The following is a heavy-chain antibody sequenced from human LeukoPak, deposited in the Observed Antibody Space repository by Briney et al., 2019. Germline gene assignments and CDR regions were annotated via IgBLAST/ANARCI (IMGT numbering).Heavy chain of an antibody. CDR1: GGSFSGYY. CDR3: ARGVRNWFDP. J-gene: IGHJ5*02. Sequence: SETLSLTCAVYGGSFSGYYWSWIRQPPGKGLEWIGEINHSGSTNYNPSLESRVTISVDTSKNQFSLKLSSVTAADTAVYYCARGVRNWFDPWGQGTLVTVSS. D-gene: IGHD3-10*01. V-gene: IGHV4-34*01. CDR2: INHSGST.